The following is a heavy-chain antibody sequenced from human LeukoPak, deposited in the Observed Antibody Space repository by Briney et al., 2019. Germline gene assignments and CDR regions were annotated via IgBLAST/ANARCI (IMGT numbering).Heavy chain of an antibody. D-gene: IGHD5-24*01. CDR2: ISDSGGST. Sequence: GGSLRLSCAASRFTFTNYAMSWVRQAPGKGLEWVSAISDSGGSTYYADSVKGRFTISRDNSKNTLYLQMNSLRAEDTAVYYCGSSEDGYIDYWGQGTLVSVSS. V-gene: IGHV3-23*01. J-gene: IGHJ4*02. CDR1: RFTFTNYA. CDR3: GSSEDGYIDY.